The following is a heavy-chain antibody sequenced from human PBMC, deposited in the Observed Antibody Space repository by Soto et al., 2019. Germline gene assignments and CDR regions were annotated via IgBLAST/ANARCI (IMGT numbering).Heavy chain of an antibody. Sequence: GGALSVSCASSVFTFSIYAMSWVRQAPGKGLEWVSAISGSGGSTYYADSVKGRFTISRDNSKNTLYLQMNSLRAEDTAVYYCAKSAGIEAAGPSGYWGQGTLVTVSS. CDR1: VFTFSIYA. CDR3: AKSAGIEAAGPSGY. CDR2: ISGSGGST. D-gene: IGHD6-13*01. V-gene: IGHV3-23*01. J-gene: IGHJ4*02.